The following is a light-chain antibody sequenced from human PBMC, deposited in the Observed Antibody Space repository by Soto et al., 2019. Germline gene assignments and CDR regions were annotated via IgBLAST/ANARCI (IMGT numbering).Light chain of an antibody. CDR2: GVY. CDR3: QFYGSSLIT. Sequence: LTQSPFTLSLSTVETATLSCTDSQIIKTFYFGWYQQKPGQSPRLLIYGVYSRATGTPDRFSGSGSGTDFTLTISRLEPEDSAVYYCQFYGSSLITFGQGTRLENK. CDR1: QIIKTFY. V-gene: IGKV3-20*01. J-gene: IGKJ5*01.